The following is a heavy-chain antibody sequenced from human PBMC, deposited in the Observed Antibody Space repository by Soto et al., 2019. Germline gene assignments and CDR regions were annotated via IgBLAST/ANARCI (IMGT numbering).Heavy chain of an antibody. J-gene: IGHJ4*02. V-gene: IGHV4-59*08. CDR3: ARLGDYGDLDY. CDR2: IYYSGST. Sequence: QVQLQESGPGLVKPSETLSLTCTVSGGSISSYYWSWIRQPPGKGLEWIGYIYYSGSTNYNPSLKSRVTISVDTSKNQFSLKLSSVTAADTAVYYCARLGDYGDLDYWGQGTLVTVSS. CDR1: GGSISSYY. D-gene: IGHD4-17*01.